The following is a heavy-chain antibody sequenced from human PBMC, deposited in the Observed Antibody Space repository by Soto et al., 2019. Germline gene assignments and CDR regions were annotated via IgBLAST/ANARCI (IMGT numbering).Heavy chain of an antibody. CDR2: INRDGGER. CDR1: GFSFSNYW. D-gene: IGHD3-16*01. V-gene: IGHV3-7*03. J-gene: IGHJ4*02. Sequence: GGSLRLSCAASGFSFSNYWMAWVRQAPGKGLEWVANINRDGGERYHADSVRGRFAIFRDNSENSLYLQMNRLRAEDTAVYYCARDATFCLDCWGRGTLVTVSS. CDR3: ARDATFCLDC.